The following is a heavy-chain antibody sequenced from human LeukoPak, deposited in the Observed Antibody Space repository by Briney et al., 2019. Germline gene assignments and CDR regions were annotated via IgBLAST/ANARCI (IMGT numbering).Heavy chain of an antibody. J-gene: IGHJ6*02. CDR3: AKEIAVVAAPYYYYYYGMDA. D-gene: IGHD2-15*01. CDR2: ISYDGSNK. CDR1: GFTFSSYG. Sequence: PGGSLRLSCAASGFTFSSYGMHWVRQAPGKGLEWVAVISYDGSNKYYADSVKGRFTISRDNSKNTLYLQMNSLRAEDTAVYYCAKEIAVVAAPYYYYYYGMDAWGQGTTVTVSS. V-gene: IGHV3-30*18.